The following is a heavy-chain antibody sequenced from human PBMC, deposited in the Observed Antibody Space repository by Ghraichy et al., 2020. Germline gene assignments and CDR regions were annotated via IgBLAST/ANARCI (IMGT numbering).Heavy chain of an antibody. CDR3: AREFGYYYYYGMDV. Sequence: GGSLRLSCAASGFTFSSNSMNWVRQAPGKGLEWVSSISSSSSYIYYADSVKGRFTISRDNAKNSLYLQMNSLRAEDTAVYYCAREFGYYYYYGMDVWGQGTTVTVSS. V-gene: IGHV3-21*01. D-gene: IGHD3-16*01. J-gene: IGHJ6*02. CDR2: ISSSSSYI. CDR1: GFTFSSNS.